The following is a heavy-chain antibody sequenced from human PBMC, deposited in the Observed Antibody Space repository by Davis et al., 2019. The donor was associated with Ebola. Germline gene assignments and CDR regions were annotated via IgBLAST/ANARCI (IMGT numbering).Heavy chain of an antibody. D-gene: IGHD5-24*01. J-gene: IGHJ6*02. Sequence: LRLSCAVSGGSISSGGYSWSWIRQPPGKGLEWIGYIYHSGSTYYNPPLKSRVTISVDRSKNQFSLKLSSVTAADTAVYYCARGRGWLQFSYYYYGMDVWGQGTTVTVSS. CDR3: ARGRGWLQFSYYYYGMDV. CDR1: GGSISSGGYS. V-gene: IGHV4-30-2*01. CDR2: IYHSGST.